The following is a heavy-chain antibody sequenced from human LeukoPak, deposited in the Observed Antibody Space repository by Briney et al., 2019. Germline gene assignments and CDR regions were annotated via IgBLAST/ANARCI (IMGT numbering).Heavy chain of an antibody. Sequence: GGSLRLSCAASGFTFDDYTMHWVRQAPGKGLEWVSLISWDGGSTYYADSVKGRFTISRDNSKNSLYLQMNSLRTEDTALYYCARERSSSSLLYYYYMDVWGKRTTVTVSS. D-gene: IGHD6-6*01. J-gene: IGHJ6*03. V-gene: IGHV3-43*01. CDR1: GFTFDDYT. CDR2: ISWDGGST. CDR3: ARERSSSSLLYYYYMDV.